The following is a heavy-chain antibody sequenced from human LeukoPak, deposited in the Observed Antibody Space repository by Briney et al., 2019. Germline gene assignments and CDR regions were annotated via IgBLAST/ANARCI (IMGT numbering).Heavy chain of an antibody. Sequence: GGSLRLSCAAFGFTFSSYGMHWVRQAPGKGLEWVAVISYDGSNKYYADSVKGRFTISRDNSKNTLYLQMNSLRAEDTAVYYCAKDSSLYLGDCSGGSCYLDYWGQGTLVTVSS. CDR1: GFTFSSYG. CDR3: AKDSSLYLGDCSGGSCYLDY. CDR2: ISYDGSNK. D-gene: IGHD2-15*01. J-gene: IGHJ4*02. V-gene: IGHV3-30*18.